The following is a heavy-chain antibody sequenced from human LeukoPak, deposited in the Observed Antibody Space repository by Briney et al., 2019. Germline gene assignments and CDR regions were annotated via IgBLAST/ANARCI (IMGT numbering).Heavy chain of an antibody. CDR3: ARQEGGYYGAGSYYPNYYYYMDV. Sequence: PSETLSLTCTVSGGSISSSSYYWGWIRQPPGKGLEWIGSIYYSGSTYYNPSLKSRVTRSVDTSKNQFFLKLSSVTAADTAVYYCARQEGGYYGAGSYYPNYYYYMDVWGKGTTVTVSS. CDR1: GGSISSSSYY. CDR2: IYYSGST. J-gene: IGHJ6*03. V-gene: IGHV4-39*01. D-gene: IGHD3-10*01.